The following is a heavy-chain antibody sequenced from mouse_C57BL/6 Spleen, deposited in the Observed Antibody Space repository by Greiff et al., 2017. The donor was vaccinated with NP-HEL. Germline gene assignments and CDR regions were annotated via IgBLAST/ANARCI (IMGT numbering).Heavy chain of an antibody. CDR3: ARDLDSSGVDY. J-gene: IGHJ2*01. CDR1: GISITTGNYR. V-gene: IGHV3-5*01. CDR2: IYYSGTI. D-gene: IGHD3-2*02. Sequence: EVKLMESGPGLVKPSQTVFLTCTVTGISITTGNYRWSWIRQFPGNKLEWIGYIYYSGTITYNPSLTSRTTITRDTPKNQFYLEMNSLTAEDTATYYCARDLDSSGVDYWGQGTTLTVSS.